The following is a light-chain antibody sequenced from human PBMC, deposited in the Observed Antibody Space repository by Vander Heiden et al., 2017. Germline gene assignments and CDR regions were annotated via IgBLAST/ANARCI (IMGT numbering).Light chain of an antibody. CDR2: DVS. Sequence: PGQSITISCTETISDVGDYNYVSWYQQHPGKAPKLMIYDVSNPASGVSNRFSGSKSGNTASLTISGLQAEDEADYYCSSYTSSSTWVFGGGTKLTVL. V-gene: IGLV2-14*03. CDR3: SSYTSSSTWV. J-gene: IGLJ3*02. CDR1: ISDVGDYNY.